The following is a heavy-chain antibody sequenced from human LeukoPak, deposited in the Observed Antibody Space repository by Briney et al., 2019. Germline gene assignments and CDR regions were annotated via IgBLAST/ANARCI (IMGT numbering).Heavy chain of an antibody. J-gene: IGHJ4*02. D-gene: IGHD3-22*01. Sequence: GGSLRLSCAASGFTVSSNYMSWVRQAPGKGLEWVSVIYSGGSTYYADSAKGRFTISRDNSKNTLYLQMNSLRAEDTAVYYCARDYYDSSGYSHYWGQGTLVTVSS. CDR2: IYSGGST. CDR1: GFTVSSNY. CDR3: ARDYYDSSGYSHY. V-gene: IGHV3-53*01.